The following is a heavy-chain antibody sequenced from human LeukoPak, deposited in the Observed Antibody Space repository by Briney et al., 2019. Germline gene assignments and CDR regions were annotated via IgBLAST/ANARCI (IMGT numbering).Heavy chain of an antibody. V-gene: IGHV5-10-1*01. Sequence: GESLKISCKGSGYSFTSYWISWVRQMPGKGLEWMGKIDPRDSYTNYSPSFQGHVTISADKSISTAYLQWSSLKASDTAMYYCAIQQWLVGGSPASNFDYWGQGTLVTVSS. CDR3: AIQQWLVGGSPASNFDY. CDR2: IDPRDSYT. D-gene: IGHD6-19*01. CDR1: GYSFTSYW. J-gene: IGHJ4*02.